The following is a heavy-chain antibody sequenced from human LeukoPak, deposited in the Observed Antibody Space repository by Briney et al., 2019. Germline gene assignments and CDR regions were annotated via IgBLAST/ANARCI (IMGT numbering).Heavy chain of an antibody. V-gene: IGHV3-11*01. CDR2: ISSSGTAV. CDR3: ARAQTYYFDY. CDR1: GFTFSDYY. J-gene: IGHJ4*02. Sequence: PGGSLRLSCAASGFTFSDYYMSWIRQAPGKGLEWVSYISSSGTAVYYADSVKGRFTISRDNAKNSLYLQMNSLRAENTAVYYCARAQTYYFDYWGQGTLITVSS.